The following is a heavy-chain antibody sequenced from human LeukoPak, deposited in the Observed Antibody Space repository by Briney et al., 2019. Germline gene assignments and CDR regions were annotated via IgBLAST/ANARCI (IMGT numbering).Heavy chain of an antibody. D-gene: IGHD3-16*02. CDR2: INTDGRTT. V-gene: IGHV3-74*01. J-gene: IGHJ3*02. CDR1: GFTFSSYW. Sequence: GGSLRLSCAASGFTFSSYWMHWVRQAPGKGLVWVAHINTDGRTTRYADSVKGRFTISRDNAKNTLYLQMNSLRAEDTSVSYCARDESSALDISGQGTMVTVSS. CDR3: ARDESSALDI.